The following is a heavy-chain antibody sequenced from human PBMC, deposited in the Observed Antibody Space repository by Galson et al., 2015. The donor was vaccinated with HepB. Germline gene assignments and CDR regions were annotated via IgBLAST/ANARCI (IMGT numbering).Heavy chain of an antibody. D-gene: IGHD6-13*01. Sequence: SLRLSCAASGFTFSGSAIHWVRQASGKGLGWPGRITSRANSYATASAASLKGRFTISRDDSKNTAYLHMTSLKTEDSAVYYCLRLGDLSGYSSSWGQGTLVTVSS. CDR2: ITSRANSYAT. CDR3: LRLGDLSGYSSS. V-gene: IGHV3-73*01. J-gene: IGHJ4*02. CDR1: GFTFSGSA.